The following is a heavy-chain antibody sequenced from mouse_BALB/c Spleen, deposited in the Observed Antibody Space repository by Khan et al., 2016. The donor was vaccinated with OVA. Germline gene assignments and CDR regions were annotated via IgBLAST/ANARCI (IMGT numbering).Heavy chain of an antibody. CDR1: GFDFSRYW. CDR3: ATVLRRYYYAMDY. Sequence: EVKLLESGGGLVQPGGSLKLSCAASGFDFSRYWMSWVRQAPGKGLEWIGEINPDSSTINYTPSLKDKFIISSDNAKNTLYLKRSKVSSEGTALYYGATVLRRYYYAMDYWGAGTSVTGSA. V-gene: IGHV4-1*02. CDR2: INPDSSTI. J-gene: IGHJ4*01. D-gene: IGHD2-12*01.